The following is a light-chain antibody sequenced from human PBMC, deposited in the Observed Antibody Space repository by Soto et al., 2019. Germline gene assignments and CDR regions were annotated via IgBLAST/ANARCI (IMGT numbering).Light chain of an antibody. CDR2: EVS. CDR1: SSDDGGYNY. J-gene: IGLJ1*01. CDR3: SSYTSSSTLV. Sequence: QSAPTQPASVSGSPGQSITISCTGTSSDDGGYNYVSWYQQHPGKAPKLMIYEVSNRPSGVSNRFSGSKSGNTASLTISGLQAEDEADYYCSSYTSSSTLVFGTGTKLTVL. V-gene: IGLV2-14*01.